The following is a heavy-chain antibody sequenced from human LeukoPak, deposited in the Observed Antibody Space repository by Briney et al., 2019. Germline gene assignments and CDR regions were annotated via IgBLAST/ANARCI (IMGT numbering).Heavy chain of an antibody. CDR3: AKDRLGGPYFFHY. CDR1: GFTFSSYA. J-gene: IGHJ4*02. Sequence: GGSLRLSCASSGFTFSSYAMSWVRQAPGKGLEWVSTIGGTGVRTYYADSVKGRFTISRDNSKNTLHLQINSLRAEDTAVYFCAKDRLGGPYFFHYWGQGTLVTVSS. CDR2: IGGTGVRT. V-gene: IGHV3-23*01. D-gene: IGHD3-16*01.